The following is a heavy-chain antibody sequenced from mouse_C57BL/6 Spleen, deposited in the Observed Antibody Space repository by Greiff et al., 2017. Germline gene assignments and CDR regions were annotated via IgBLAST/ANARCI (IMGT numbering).Heavy chain of an antibody. CDR3: ARGRGLDY. V-gene: IGHV5-16*01. CDR1: GFTFSDYY. CDR2: INYDGSST. Sequence: EVKLMESEGGLVQPGSSMKLSCTASGFTFSDYYMAWVRQVPEKGLEWVANINYDGSSTYYLDSLKSRFIISRDNAKNILYLQMSSLKSEDTATYYCARGRGLDYWGQGTSVTVSS. J-gene: IGHJ4*01.